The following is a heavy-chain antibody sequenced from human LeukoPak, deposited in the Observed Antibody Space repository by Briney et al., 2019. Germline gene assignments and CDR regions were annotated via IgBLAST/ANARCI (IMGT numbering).Heavy chain of an antibody. D-gene: IGHD5-12*01. J-gene: IGHJ4*02. V-gene: IGHV4-38-2*01. CDR2: IYYSGST. Sequence: GSLRLSCAASGFTFSSYGMSWVRQAPGKGLEWIGSIYYSGSTYYNPSLKSRVTISVDTSKNQFSLKLSSVTAADTAVYYCARLHYSGYDRTFDYWGQGTLVTVSS. CDR3: ARLHYSGYDRTFDY. CDR1: GFTFSSYG.